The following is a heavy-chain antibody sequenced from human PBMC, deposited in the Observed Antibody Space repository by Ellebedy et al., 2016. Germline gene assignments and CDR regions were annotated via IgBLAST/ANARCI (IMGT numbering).Heavy chain of an antibody. CDR3: VKEKKGSKWTAFDQ. V-gene: IGHV3-43*01. J-gene: IGHJ4*02. D-gene: IGHD4-11*01. CDR1: GFDFDDFS. CDR2: IDRKGVTT. Sequence: GGSLRLSCAAAGFDFDDFSLHWVRQSPGKGLEWVGLIDRKGVTTFYADSLKGRLSISRDNRKKSIFLQMNSLRSGDTATYYCVKEKKGSKWTAFDQWGQGTQVTVAS.